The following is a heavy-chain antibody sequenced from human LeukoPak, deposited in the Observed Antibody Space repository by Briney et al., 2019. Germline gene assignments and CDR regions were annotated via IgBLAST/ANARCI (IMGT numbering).Heavy chain of an antibody. CDR3: ASLGVDSSDYYDFDY. D-gene: IGHD3-22*01. V-gene: IGHV4-59*08. J-gene: IGHJ4*02. Sequence: SETLSLTCTVSGGSISSYYWSWIRQPPGKGLEWIGYIYYSGSINYNPSLKSRVTISVETSKNQFFLKLSSVTAADTAVYYCASLGVDSSDYYDFDYWGQGTLVTVSS. CDR1: GGSISSYY. CDR2: IYYSGSI.